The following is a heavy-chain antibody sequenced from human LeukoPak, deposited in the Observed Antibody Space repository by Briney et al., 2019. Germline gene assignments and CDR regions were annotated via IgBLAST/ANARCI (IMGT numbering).Heavy chain of an antibody. CDR2: ISSSGRTI. CDR1: GFSFSDYY. Sequence: TGGSLRLSCAASGFSFSDYYMSWFRQAPGKGLEWISYISSSGRTIHYADSVKGRLTISRDNAKNSLYLQIDSLRVEDTAVYYCARAPTVYSGYAEGSGAFDIWGQGTMVTVSS. CDR3: ARAPTVYSGYAEGSGAFDI. V-gene: IGHV3-11*01. D-gene: IGHD5-12*01. J-gene: IGHJ3*02.